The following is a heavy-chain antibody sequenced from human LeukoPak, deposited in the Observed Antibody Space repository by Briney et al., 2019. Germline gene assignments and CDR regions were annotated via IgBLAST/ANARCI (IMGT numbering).Heavy chain of an antibody. CDR2: MREDGSEI. Sequence: GGSLRLSCAASGFPFNVQTMSWVRQAPGKGLDWVASMREDGSEIHYVDSVKGRFTISRDNSKNTLYLQMGSLRAEDMAVYYCARGEYDSSGYYHFDYWGQGTLVTVSS. CDR1: GFPFNVQT. J-gene: IGHJ4*02. D-gene: IGHD3-22*01. CDR3: ARGEYDSSGYYHFDY. V-gene: IGHV3-7*01.